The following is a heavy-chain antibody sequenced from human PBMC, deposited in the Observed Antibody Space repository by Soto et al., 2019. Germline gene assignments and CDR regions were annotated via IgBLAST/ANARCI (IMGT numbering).Heavy chain of an antibody. V-gene: IGHV3-23*01. CDR2: ISGSGSST. J-gene: IGHJ6*03. CDR3: AKDARGVGYYYYMDV. D-gene: IGHD3-10*01. Sequence: GGSLRLSCAASGFTFSSYAMSWVRQAPGKGLEWVSAISGSGSSTYYADSVKGRFTISRDNSKNTLYLQMNSLRAEDTAVYYCAKDARGVGYYYYMDVWGKGTTVTVSS. CDR1: GFTFSSYA.